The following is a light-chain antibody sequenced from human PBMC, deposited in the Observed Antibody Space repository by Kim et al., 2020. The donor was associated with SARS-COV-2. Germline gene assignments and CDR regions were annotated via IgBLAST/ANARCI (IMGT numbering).Light chain of an antibody. V-gene: IGKV1-5*03. CDR2: TAS. Sequence: ASVGDRVTMTCLASQTIKSWLSWYQQKPGKAPKLLIYTASTLQNGVPSRFSGSKSGTEFTLTISSLQPDDFATYYFQRYNGYPLTLGAGTQVDIK. CDR1: QTIKSW. CDR3: QRYNGYPLT. J-gene: IGKJ4*01.